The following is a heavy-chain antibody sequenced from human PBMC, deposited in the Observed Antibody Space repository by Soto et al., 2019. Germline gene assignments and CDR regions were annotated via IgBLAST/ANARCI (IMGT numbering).Heavy chain of an antibody. V-gene: IGHV1-46*01. CDR3: AGDRGCSSTSCPPHYYYYGMDV. D-gene: IGHD2-2*01. CDR2: INPSGGST. Sequence: ASVKVSCKASGYTFTSYYMHWVRQAPGQGLEWMGIINPSGGSTSYAQKFQGRVTMTRDTSTSTVYMELSSLRSEDTAVYYCAGDRGCSSTSCPPHYYYYGMDVWGQGTTVTVSS. J-gene: IGHJ6*02. CDR1: GYTFTSYY.